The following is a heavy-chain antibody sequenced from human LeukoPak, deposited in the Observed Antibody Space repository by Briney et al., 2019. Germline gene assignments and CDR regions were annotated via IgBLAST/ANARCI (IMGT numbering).Heavy chain of an antibody. D-gene: IGHD3-10*01. CDR3: ARVPRTMVRGVIILGFDP. CDR1: GGSVSSGSYY. V-gene: IGHV4-61*01. J-gene: IGHJ5*02. CDR2: IYYSGST. Sequence: PSETLSLTCTVSGGSVSSGSYYWSWIRQPPGKGLEWIGYIYYSGSTNYNPSLKSRVTISVDTSKNQFSLKLSSVTAADTAVYYCARVPRTMVRGVIILGFDPWGQGILVTVSS.